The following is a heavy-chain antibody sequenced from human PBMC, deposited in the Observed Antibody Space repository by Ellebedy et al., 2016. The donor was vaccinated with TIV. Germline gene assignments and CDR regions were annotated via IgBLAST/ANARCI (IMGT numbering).Heavy chain of an antibody. CDR3: ARDPRGGAFDI. V-gene: IGHV3-23*01. CDR2: ISGSGGST. D-gene: IGHD2-15*01. J-gene: IGHJ3*02. Sequence: GESLKISCAASGFTFSSYAMSWVRQAPGKGLEWVSGISGSGGSTYYADSVKGRFTISRDNSKNTLYLQMNSLRAEDTAVYYCARDPRGGAFDIWGQGTMVTVSS. CDR1: GFTFSSYA.